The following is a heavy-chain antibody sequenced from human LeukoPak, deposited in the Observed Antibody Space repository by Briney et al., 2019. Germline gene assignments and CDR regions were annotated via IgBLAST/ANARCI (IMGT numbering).Heavy chain of an antibody. D-gene: IGHD2-15*01. Sequence: GGSLTLSCAASGFTFSSYSMNWVRQAPGKGLEWVSSISSSSSYIYYADSVKGRFTISRDNAKNSLYLQMNSLRAEDTAVYYCARAVVAATPLRAFDAWGQGNLVTVSS. CDR3: ARAVVAATPLRAFDA. CDR2: ISSSSSYI. J-gene: IGHJ5*02. CDR1: GFTFSSYS. V-gene: IGHV3-21*01.